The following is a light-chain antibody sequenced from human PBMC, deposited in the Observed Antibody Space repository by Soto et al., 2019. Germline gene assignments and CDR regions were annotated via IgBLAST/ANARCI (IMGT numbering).Light chain of an antibody. CDR3: QQYGSSPPLT. CDR2: GAS. CDR1: QSVSSSF. Sequence: EFVLTQSPGTLSLSPGERATLSCRASQSVSSSFLAWYQQKPGQAPRILLYGASTRATGIPDRFSGCGSGTDFSLPISRLEPEDFAVYYCQQYGSSPPLTFGGGTKVEIK. V-gene: IGKV3-20*01. J-gene: IGKJ4*01.